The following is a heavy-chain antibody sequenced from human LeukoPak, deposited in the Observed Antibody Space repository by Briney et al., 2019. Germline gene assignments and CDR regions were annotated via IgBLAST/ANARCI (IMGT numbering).Heavy chain of an antibody. D-gene: IGHD3-22*01. CDR3: ARVAYDDNSAYRAFDI. V-gene: IGHV3-9*01. Sequence: PGRSLRLSCAASGFTFDDYAMHWVRQAPGKGLEWVSGISWNSGSIGYADSVKGRFTISRDNAKNSLFLQMNSLRAEDTAAYYCARVAYDDNSAYRAFDIWGQGTMVTVSS. J-gene: IGHJ3*02. CDR1: GFTFDDYA. CDR2: ISWNSGSI.